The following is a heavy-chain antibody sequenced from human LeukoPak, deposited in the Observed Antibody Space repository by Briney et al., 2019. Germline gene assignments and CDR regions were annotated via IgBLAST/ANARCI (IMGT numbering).Heavy chain of an antibody. Sequence: SGGSLRLSCAASGFTFSSYWMSWVRQAPGKGLEWVANIKQDGSEKYYVDSVKGRFTISRDNAKNSLYLQMNSLRAEDTAVYYCARDGLGVVIGEFEYWGQATLVTVSS. CDR2: IKQDGSEK. CDR3: ARDGLGVVIGEFEY. V-gene: IGHV3-7*01. J-gene: IGHJ4*02. D-gene: IGHD3-3*01. CDR1: GFTFSSYW.